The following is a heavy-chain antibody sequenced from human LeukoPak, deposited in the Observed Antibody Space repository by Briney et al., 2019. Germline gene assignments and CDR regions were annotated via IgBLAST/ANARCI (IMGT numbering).Heavy chain of an antibody. CDR2: IHPDGNEK. J-gene: IGHJ4*02. D-gene: IGHD2-21*02. CDR1: GYSISSGYY. CDR3: ARGDDFSGDY. V-gene: IGHV3-7*04. Sequence: SSETLSLTCAVSGYSISSGYYWGWIRQPPGKGLEWVANIHPDGNEKYHVGSVKGRFTISRDNAKNSLYLQMNSLRVEDTAVYYCARGDDFSGDYWGQGTLVTVSS.